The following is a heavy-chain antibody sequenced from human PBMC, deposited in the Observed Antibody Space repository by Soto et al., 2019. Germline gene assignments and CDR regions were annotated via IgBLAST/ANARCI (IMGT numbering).Heavy chain of an antibody. D-gene: IGHD3-10*01. J-gene: IGHJ4*02. V-gene: IGHV1-2*02. CDR1: GATFSGNF. Sequence: ASVKVSCKPSGATFSGNFFHWVRQAPGQGLEWMGWINPDNGDTNYAQKFQDRVTMTRDTSISTAYMDLSRLRSDDTAVYFCTRDRSGHNFQYQGQGTLVTVSS. CDR2: INPDNGDT. CDR3: TRDRSGHNFQY.